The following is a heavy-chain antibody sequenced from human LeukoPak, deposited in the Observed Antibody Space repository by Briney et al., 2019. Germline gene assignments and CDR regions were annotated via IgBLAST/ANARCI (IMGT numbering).Heavy chain of an antibody. CDR1: GGSISSGDYS. J-gene: IGHJ3*02. D-gene: IGHD3-3*01. CDR2: IYHSGNT. Sequence: SGTLSLTCAVSGGSISSGDYSWSWIRQPPGKGLEWIGYIYHSGNTYYNPSLKSRVTISVDRSKNQFSLKLSSVTAADTAVYYCARDDGLRDFWSGYPFDIWGQGTMVTVSS. V-gene: IGHV4-30-2*01. CDR3: ARDDGLRDFWSGYPFDI.